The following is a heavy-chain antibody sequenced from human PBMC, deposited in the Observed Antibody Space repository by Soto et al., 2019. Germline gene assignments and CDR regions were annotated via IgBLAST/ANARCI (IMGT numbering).Heavy chain of an antibody. D-gene: IGHD6-19*01. CDR3: AHLAVTGTIGSFDV. CDR1: GFSLTTSGVG. V-gene: IGHV2-5*02. CDR2: IYWDDDK. Sequence: QITLKESGPTLVKPTQTLTLTCTFSGFSLTTSGVGVGWIRQPPGKALEWLALIYWDDDKRYSPYLKSRPTITNNATKNQVVLTVTNLDPVDTATYYCAHLAVTGTIGSFDVWGQGTMVTVSS. J-gene: IGHJ3*01.